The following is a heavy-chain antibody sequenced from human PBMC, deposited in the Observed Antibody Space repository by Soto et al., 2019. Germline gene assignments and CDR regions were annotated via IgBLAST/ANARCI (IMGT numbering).Heavy chain of an antibody. D-gene: IGHD6-19*01. J-gene: IGHJ4*02. Sequence: ASVKVSCKASGGTFSSYAISWVRQAPGQGLEWMGGIIPIFGTANYAQKFQGRVTITADKSTSTAYMELSSLRSEDTAVYYCASSSVADAYFDYWGQGTLVTVSS. CDR2: IIPIFGTA. CDR3: ASSSVADAYFDY. CDR1: GGTFSSYA. V-gene: IGHV1-69*06.